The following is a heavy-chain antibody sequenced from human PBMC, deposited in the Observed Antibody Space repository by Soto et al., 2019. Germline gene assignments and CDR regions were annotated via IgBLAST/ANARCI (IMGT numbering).Heavy chain of an antibody. J-gene: IGHJ6*02. CDR1: GGTPSNSA. Sequence: QVQLVQSGAEVKNPGSSVRVSCKASGGTPSNSAFSWVRQAPGQGLEWMGGIIPVFGIVKYAQNLEGRVTITADDSTNTAYMELSSLRYEDRAVYYCARGRIVVVGSRASYGMDVWGQGPTVTVSS. CDR3: ARGRIVVVGSRASYGMDV. V-gene: IGHV1-69*01. D-gene: IGHD6-19*01. CDR2: IIPVFGIV.